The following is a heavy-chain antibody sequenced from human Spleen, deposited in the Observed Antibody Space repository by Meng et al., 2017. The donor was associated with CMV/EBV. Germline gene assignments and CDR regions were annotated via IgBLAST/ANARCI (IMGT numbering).Heavy chain of an antibody. CDR1: CSSHV. CDR2: SSGSGTST. D-gene: IGHD2-2*02. J-gene: IGHJ4*02. CDR3: AKGVMPCSGSSCYTEFDY. V-gene: IGHV3-23*01. Sequence: CSSHVMNWVLQAPGKGLEWGSGSSGSGTSTDYVDYVKGRFTISRDNSKKTLYLQMNSLRDEDTAIYYCAKGVMPCSGSSCYTEFDYWGQGTLVTVSS.